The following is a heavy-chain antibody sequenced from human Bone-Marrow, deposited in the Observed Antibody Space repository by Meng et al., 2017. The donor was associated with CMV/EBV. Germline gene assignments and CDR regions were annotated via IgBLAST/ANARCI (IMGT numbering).Heavy chain of an antibody. J-gene: IGHJ6*02. CDR1: GFTSSSYW. CDR2: INSDGSST. Sequence: GESLKISCAASGFTSSSYWMHWVRQAPGKGLVWVSRINSDGSSTSYADSVKGRFTISRDNAKNTLYLQMNSLRAEDTAVYYCARDRSSLNYYDSSGYYPYYYGMDVWGQGTTVTVSS. CDR3: ARDRSSLNYYDSSGYYPYYYGMDV. D-gene: IGHD3-22*01. V-gene: IGHV3-74*01.